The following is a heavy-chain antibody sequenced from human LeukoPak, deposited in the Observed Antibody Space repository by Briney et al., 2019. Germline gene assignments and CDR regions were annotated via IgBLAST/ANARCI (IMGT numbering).Heavy chain of an antibody. V-gene: IGHV3-23*01. J-gene: IGHJ4*02. CDR2: ISGSGGST. CDR3: AKGVRGLNYFDY. D-gene: IGHD3-10*01. CDR1: GFTFSSYA. Sequence: GGSLRPSCAASGFTFSSYAMSWVRQAPGKGLEWVSAISGSGGSTYYADSVKGRFTISRDNSKNTLYLQMNSLRAEDTAVYYCAKGVRGLNYFDYWGQGTLVTVSS.